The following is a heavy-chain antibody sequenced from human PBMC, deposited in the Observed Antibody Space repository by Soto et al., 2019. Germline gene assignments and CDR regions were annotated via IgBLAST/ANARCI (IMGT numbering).Heavy chain of an antibody. D-gene: IGHD6-19*01. CDR1: GGSIISYY. CDR3: ARYTSQWPGDYYYMDV. CDR2: IYYSGST. V-gene: IGHV4-59*01. J-gene: IGHJ6*03. Sequence: PSETLSLTCTVSGGSIISYYWSWIRQPPGKGLEWIGYIYYSGSTNYNPSLKSRVTISVDTSKNQFSLKLSSVTAADTAVYYCARYTSQWPGDYYYMDVWGKGTTVTVSS.